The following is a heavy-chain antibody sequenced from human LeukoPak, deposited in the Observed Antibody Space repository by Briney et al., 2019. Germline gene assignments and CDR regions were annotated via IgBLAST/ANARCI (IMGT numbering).Heavy chain of an antibody. Sequence: GGSLKLSCAASGFTFSSYGMHWVRQAPGKGLEWVAVISYDGSNKYYADSVKGRFTISRDNSKNTLYLQMNSLRAEDTAVYYCAKAAYYDSTPVDYWGQGTLVTVSS. J-gene: IGHJ4*02. D-gene: IGHD3-22*01. CDR1: GFTFSSYG. CDR3: AKAAYYDSTPVDY. CDR2: ISYDGSNK. V-gene: IGHV3-30*18.